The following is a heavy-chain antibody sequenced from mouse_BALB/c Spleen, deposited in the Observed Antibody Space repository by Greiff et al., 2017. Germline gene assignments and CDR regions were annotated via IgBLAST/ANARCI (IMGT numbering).Heavy chain of an antibody. Sequence: EVKVVESGGGLVQPGGSLKLSCAASGFTFSSYGMSWVRQTPDKRLELVATINSNGGSTYYPDSVKGRFTISRDNAKNTLYLQMSSLKSEDTAMYYCASIYDGYPYYAMDYWGQGTSVTVSS. V-gene: IGHV5-6-3*01. CDR1: GFTFSSYG. CDR3: ASIYDGYPYYAMDY. D-gene: IGHD2-3*01. CDR2: INSNGGST. J-gene: IGHJ4*01.